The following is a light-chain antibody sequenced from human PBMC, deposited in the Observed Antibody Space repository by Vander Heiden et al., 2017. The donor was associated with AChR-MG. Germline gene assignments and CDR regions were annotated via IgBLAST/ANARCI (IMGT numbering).Light chain of an antibody. CDR1: RGVSNY. J-gene: IGKJ1*01. V-gene: IGKV1-39*01. CDR3: QQSYSSPWT. Sequence: DIQMTQSPSSLSASVGDRLTITCRASRGVSNYLNWYQQKPGQAPSLLIYTISHLQSGVPSRVSGSGSGTDFTLTITSLQAEDFATYYCQQSYSSPWTFGQGTKVEMK. CDR2: TIS.